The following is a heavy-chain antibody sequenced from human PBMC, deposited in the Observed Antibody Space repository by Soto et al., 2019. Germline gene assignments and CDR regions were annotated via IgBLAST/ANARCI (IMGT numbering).Heavy chain of an antibody. V-gene: IGHV4-38-2*01. CDR1: GGSINSAYY. D-gene: IGHD3-16*01. CDR3: ARRYGWAFDI. Sequence: PSETLSLTCAVSGGSINSAYYWGWIRQPPGKGLEWIGSIYYSGSTSYNPSLKSRVTISADTSKNQFSLNLNSVTAADTAVYYCARRYGWAFDIWGQGTMVTVSS. CDR2: IYYSGST. J-gene: IGHJ3*02.